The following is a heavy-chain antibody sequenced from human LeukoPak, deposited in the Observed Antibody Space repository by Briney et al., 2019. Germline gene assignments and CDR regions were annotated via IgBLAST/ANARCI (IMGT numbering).Heavy chain of an antibody. CDR2: ISNSGGNT. D-gene: IGHD6-19*01. V-gene: IGHV3-23*01. Sequence: GGSLRLSCAASGFTFSSYAMSWVRQAPEKGLEWVSVISNSGGNTYYADSVKGWFTISRDNSKNTLYVQMNSLRAEDTAVYYCAKGTVAGTPRSFDYWGQGTLVTVSS. J-gene: IGHJ4*02. CDR1: GFTFSSYA. CDR3: AKGTVAGTPRSFDY.